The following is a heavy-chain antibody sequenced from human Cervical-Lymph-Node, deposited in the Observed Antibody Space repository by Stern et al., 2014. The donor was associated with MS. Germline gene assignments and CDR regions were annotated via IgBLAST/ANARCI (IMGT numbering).Heavy chain of an antibody. V-gene: IGHV3-30-3*02. D-gene: IGHD6-25*01. J-gene: IGHJ4*02. CDR1: GFTFGSHA. CDR3: AKPAAARYFDY. CDR2: ISYDGSSQ. Sequence: VQLVESGGGVVQPGRSLRLSCAASGFTFGSHAMHWVRQAPGKGLNWVAIISYDGSSQHYADSVKGRFTISRVNSNNTLFLQMDSLRAEDTAMYYCAKPAAARYFDYWGQGTQVTVSS.